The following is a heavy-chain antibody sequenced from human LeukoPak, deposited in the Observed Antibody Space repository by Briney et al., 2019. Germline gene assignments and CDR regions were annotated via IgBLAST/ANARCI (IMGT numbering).Heavy chain of an antibody. J-gene: IGHJ3*02. CDR2: VDPEDGET. CDR3: ATDSTRSYIAARYAAPHDAFDI. D-gene: IGHD6-6*01. V-gene: IGHV1-69-2*01. CDR1: GYTFTDYY. Sequence: GASVKISCKASGYTFTDYYMHWVQQAPGKGLEWMGRVDPEDGETIYAEKFQGRVTITADTSTDTAYMELSSLRSEDTAVYYCATDSTRSYIAARYAAPHDAFDIWGQGTMVTVSS.